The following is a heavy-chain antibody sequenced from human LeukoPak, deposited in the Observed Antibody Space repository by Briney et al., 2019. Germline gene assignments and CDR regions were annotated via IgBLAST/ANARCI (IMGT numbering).Heavy chain of an antibody. Sequence: PGGSLRLSCGASGFTFSSYAMSWVRQAPGKGLEGVSAISGSGGDTYYADSVKGRFSISRDNSKNTLNLQMNSLRAEDTAVYYCAKSRDEFWSSSDVWGKGTPVTVSS. J-gene: IGHJ6*04. CDR1: GFTFSSYA. CDR3: AKSRDEFWSSSDV. V-gene: IGHV3-23*01. CDR2: ISGSGGDT. D-gene: IGHD3-3*01.